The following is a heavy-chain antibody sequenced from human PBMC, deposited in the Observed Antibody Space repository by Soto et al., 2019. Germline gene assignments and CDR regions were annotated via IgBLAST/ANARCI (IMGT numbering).Heavy chain of an antibody. D-gene: IGHD6-19*01. CDR2: IYYSGSA. J-gene: IGHJ5*02. V-gene: IGHV4-31*03. CDR1: GGSISSSDYY. Sequence: QVQLQESDPGLVKPSQTLSLTCTVSGGSISSSDYYWSWIRQHPGKGLEWIGYIYYSGSAYYNPSLKSRVTISVGTSENQFSLKVTSVTAADTAVYYCAREVSPNSRGWYTVLVRWFDPWGQGTLVPVSS. CDR3: AREVSPNSRGWYTVLVRWFDP.